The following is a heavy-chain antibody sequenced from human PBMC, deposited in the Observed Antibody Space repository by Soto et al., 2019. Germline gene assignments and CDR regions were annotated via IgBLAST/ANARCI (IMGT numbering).Heavy chain of an antibody. CDR2: MNPNSGDT. CDR3: ARENSRGITIFGVVDYGMDV. D-gene: IGHD3-3*01. CDR1: GYTFTNHD. V-gene: IGHV1-8*01. J-gene: IGHJ6*02. Sequence: ASVKVSCKTSGYTFTNHDINWVRQATGQGLEWMGWMNPNSGDTGSAPKFEGRVTMTRSTSMSTAYMELSSLRPEDTAVYYCARENSRGITIFGVVDYGMDVWGQGTTVTVSS.